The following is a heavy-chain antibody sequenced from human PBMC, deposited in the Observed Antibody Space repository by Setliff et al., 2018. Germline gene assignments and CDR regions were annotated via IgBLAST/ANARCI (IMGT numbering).Heavy chain of an antibody. D-gene: IGHD6-13*01. CDR1: GFTFDDYG. CDR2: INWNGDRT. Sequence: GGSLRLSCAASGFTFDDYGMSWVRQAPGKGLEWVSSINWNGDRTGYADSVKGRFTISRDNAKNTLYLQMNSLGAEDTAVYYCARDSYTSPDYWGQGTLVTVSS. J-gene: IGHJ4*02. V-gene: IGHV3-20*04. CDR3: ARDSYTSPDY.